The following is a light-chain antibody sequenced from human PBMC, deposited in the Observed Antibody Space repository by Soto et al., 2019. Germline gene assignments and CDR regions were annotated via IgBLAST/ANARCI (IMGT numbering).Light chain of an antibody. CDR2: DAS. CDR3: QQYTSYWT. CDR1: QGISSY. V-gene: IGKV1-5*01. Sequence: DIQMTQSPSTLSASVGDRVTITCRASQGISSYLGWYQQKPGKAPNLLIYDASTLHSGVPSRFSGSGSRTEFTLTISSLQPDDFATYYCQQYTSYWTFGQGTKVDI. J-gene: IGKJ1*01.